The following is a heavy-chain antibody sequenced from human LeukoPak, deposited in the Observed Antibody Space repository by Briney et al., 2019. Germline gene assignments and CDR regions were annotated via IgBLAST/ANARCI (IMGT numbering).Heavy chain of an antibody. D-gene: IGHD3-3*01. Sequence: GGSLRLSCAASGFTFSSYWMSWVRQAPGKGLEWVANIKQDGSEKYYVDSVKGRFTISRDNAKNSLYPQMNSLRAEDTAVYYCARTVAIFGVVIIVPYFDYWGQGTLVTVSS. CDR3: ARTVAIFGVVIIVPYFDY. V-gene: IGHV3-7*01. CDR2: IKQDGSEK. CDR1: GFTFSSYW. J-gene: IGHJ4*02.